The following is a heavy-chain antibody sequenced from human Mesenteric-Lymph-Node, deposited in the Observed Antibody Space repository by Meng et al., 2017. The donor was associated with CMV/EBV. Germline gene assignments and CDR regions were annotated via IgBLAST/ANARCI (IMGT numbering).Heavy chain of an antibody. V-gene: IGHV3-30*02. J-gene: IGHJ6*02. D-gene: IGHD6-13*01. Sequence: GESPKISCAASGFVFSAFGMHWVRQAPGKGLEWVAFIRFDGSNKYYADSVKGRFTISRDNSKNTLYLQMNSLRAEDTAVYYCTRGPIYSSPLYYYYGMDVWGQGTTVTVSS. CDR1: GFVFSAFG. CDR3: TRGPIYSSPLYYYYGMDV. CDR2: IRFDGSNK.